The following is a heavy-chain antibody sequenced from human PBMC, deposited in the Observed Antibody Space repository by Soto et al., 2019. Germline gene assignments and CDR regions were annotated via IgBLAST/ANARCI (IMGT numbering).Heavy chain of an antibody. CDR3: AKGGRYCSSTSCYAGYYYYMDV. V-gene: IGHV3-23*01. Sequence: GGSLRLSCAASGFTFSNYAMSWVRQAPGKGLEWVSGTSGGGGTTYYADSVKGRFTISRDNSKNTLYLQMNRLRAEDTAVYYCAKGGRYCSSTSCYAGYYYYMDVWGKGTTVTVSS. CDR2: TSGGGGTT. D-gene: IGHD2-2*01. J-gene: IGHJ6*03. CDR1: GFTFSNYA.